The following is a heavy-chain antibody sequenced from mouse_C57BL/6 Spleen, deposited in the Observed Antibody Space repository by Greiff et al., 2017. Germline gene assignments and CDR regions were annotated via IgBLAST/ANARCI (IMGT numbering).Heavy chain of an antibody. CDR2: IWTGGGT. J-gene: IGHJ3*01. V-gene: IGHV2-9-1*01. CDR1: GFSLTSYA. CDR3: ARNSDDYDRNWFAY. D-gene: IGHD2-4*01. Sequence: VMLVESGPGLVAPSQSLSITCTVSGFSLTSYAISWVRQPPGKGLEWLGVIWTGGGTNYNSALKSRLSISKDNSKSQVFLKMNSLPTDDTARYYCARNSDDYDRNWFAYWGQGTLVTVSA.